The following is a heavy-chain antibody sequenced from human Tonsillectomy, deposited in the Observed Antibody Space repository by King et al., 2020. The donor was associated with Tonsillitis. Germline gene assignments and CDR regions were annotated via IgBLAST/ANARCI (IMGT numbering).Heavy chain of an antibody. CDR3: TTTDDYGGNWPLFLGDY. V-gene: IGHV3-15*01. CDR1: GFTFSNAW. CDR2: IKSKTDGGTT. Sequence: VQLVESGGGLVKPGGSLRLSFAASGFTFSNAWMSWVRQAPGKGLEWVGRIKSKTDGGTTDYAAPVKGRFTISRDDSKNTLYLQMNSLKTEDTAVYYCTTTDDYGGNWPLFLGDYWGQGTLVTVSS. D-gene: IGHD4-23*01. J-gene: IGHJ4*02.